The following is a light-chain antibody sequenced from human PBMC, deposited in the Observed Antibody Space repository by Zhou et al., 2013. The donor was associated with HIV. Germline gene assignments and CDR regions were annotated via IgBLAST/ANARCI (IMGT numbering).Light chain of an antibody. J-gene: IGLJ2*01. CDR3: ATWDDNLNGPV. V-gene: IGLV1-40*01. CDR1: SSNIGAGYD. CDR2: GNT. Sequence: QSVLTQPPSVSGVPGQRVTISCTGSSSNIGAGYDVHWYQQLPGTAPKLLIYGNTNRPSGVPDRFSGSKSGTSASLAITGLQAEDEADYYCATWDDNLNGPVFGGGTKLTVL.